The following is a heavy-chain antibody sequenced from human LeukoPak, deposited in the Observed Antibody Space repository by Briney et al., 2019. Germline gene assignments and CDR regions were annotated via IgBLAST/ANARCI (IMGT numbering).Heavy chain of an antibody. CDR3: AHRRVATNPAYFDY. D-gene: IGHD5-24*01. Sequence: SGPTLVNPTQTLTLTCTFSGFSFSTNGMGVGWIRQPPGKALECLALSYWNDDKSYSPSLKSRLTITRDTSKNQVVLTLTNMDPVDTATYYCAHRRVATNPAYFDYWGQGTLVTVSS. CDR1: GFSFSTNGMG. V-gene: IGHV2-5*01. CDR2: SYWNDDK. J-gene: IGHJ4*02.